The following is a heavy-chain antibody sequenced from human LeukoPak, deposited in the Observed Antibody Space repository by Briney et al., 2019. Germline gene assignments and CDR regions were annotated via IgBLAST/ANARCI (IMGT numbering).Heavy chain of an antibody. CDR3: ARGGVEMATIYAFDI. CDR2: INHSGST. D-gene: IGHD5-24*01. CDR1: GGSFSGYY. Sequence: PSETLSLTCAVYGGSFSGYYWGWIRQPPGKGLEWIGEINHSGSTNYNPSLKSRVTISVETSKNQFSMKLSSVTAADTAVYYCARGGVEMATIYAFDIWGQGTMVTVSS. J-gene: IGHJ3*02. V-gene: IGHV4-34*01.